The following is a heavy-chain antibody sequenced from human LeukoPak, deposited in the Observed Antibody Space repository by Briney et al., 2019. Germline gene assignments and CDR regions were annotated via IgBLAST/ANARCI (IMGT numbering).Heavy chain of an antibody. D-gene: IGHD3-10*01. Sequence: ASETLSLTCAVYGGSFSGYYWSWIRQPPGKGLEWIGEINHSGSTNYNPSLKSRVTISVDTSKNQFSLKLSSVTAADTAVYYCARTMVRGVIVRTSWFDPWGQGTLVTVSS. V-gene: IGHV4-34*01. J-gene: IGHJ5*02. CDR2: INHSGST. CDR1: GGSFSGYY. CDR3: ARTMVRGVIVRTSWFDP.